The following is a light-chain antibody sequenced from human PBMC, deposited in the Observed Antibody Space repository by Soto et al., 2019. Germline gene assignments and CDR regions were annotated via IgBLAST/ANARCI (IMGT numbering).Light chain of an antibody. CDR1: QSISSY. J-gene: IGKJ4*01. V-gene: IGKV1-39*01. CDR3: QQSSSVPLT. CDR2: GAS. Sequence: DIRRTQSPSSLSASVGDRVTITCRASQSISSYLNWYQQKPGKAPKILIYGASTLQGGVPSRFSGGGSGTDFTLTISSLQPEDFVTYYCQQSSSVPLTFGGGTKVEIK.